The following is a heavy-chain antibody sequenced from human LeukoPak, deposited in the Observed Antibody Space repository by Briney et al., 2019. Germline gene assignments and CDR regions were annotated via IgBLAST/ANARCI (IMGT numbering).Heavy chain of an antibody. J-gene: IGHJ3*02. V-gene: IGHV3-9*03. D-gene: IGHD1-1*01. CDR3: AKVGSSNWNDGDAFDI. CDR2: ISWNSGSI. Sequence: PGGSLRLSCAASGFTFDDYAMHWVRQAPGKGLEWVSGISWNSGSIGYADSVKGRFTISRDNAKNSLYLQMNSLRAEDMALYYCAKVGSSNWNDGDAFDIWGQGTMVTVSS. CDR1: GFTFDDYA.